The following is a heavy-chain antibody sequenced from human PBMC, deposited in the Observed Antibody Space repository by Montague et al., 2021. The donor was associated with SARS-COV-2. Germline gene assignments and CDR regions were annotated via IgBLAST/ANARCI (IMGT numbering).Heavy chain of an antibody. CDR2: INHGGST. J-gene: IGHJ6*03. D-gene: IGHD2-2*02. Sequence: SETLSLTCAVHGGSFSTYSWNWIRQPPGKGLEWIGEINHGGSTNYNPSLKSRVTISADTSKNQFSLKLTSVAAADTAVYYCARLGDGVVPAPVLGVRPYSSYYYLDVWGQGTTVTVSS. V-gene: IGHV4-34*01. CDR1: GGSFSTYS. CDR3: ARLGDGVVPAPVLGVRPYSSYYYLDV.